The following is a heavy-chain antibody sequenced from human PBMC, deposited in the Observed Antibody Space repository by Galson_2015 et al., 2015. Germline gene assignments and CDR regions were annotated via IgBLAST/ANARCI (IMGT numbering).Heavy chain of an antibody. D-gene: IGHD2-15*01. Sequence: SVKVSCKASGYTFTSFDINWVRQATGQGLEWMGWMNPNSGNTGYARKFQGRVTMTRNPSISTAYMELSSLRSEDTAVYYCARAYCSGGTCYGFDFWGQGSQVTVSS. CDR3: ARAYCSGGTCYGFDF. J-gene: IGHJ4*02. CDR2: MNPNSGNT. CDR1: GYTFTSFD. V-gene: IGHV1-8*01.